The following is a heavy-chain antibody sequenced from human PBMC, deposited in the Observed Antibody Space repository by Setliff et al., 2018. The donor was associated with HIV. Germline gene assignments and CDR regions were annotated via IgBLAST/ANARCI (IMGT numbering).Heavy chain of an antibody. CDR3: ARLHPIKVWFDP. J-gene: IGHJ5*02. V-gene: IGHV4-39*01. CDR1: GGSISRSSYY. CDR2: IYYSGST. Sequence: SDTLSLTCTVSGGSISRSSYYWGWIRQPPGKGLELIGSIYYSGSTYYNPSLKSRVTISVDTSKNQFSLKLSSVTAADTAVYYCARLHPIKVWFDPWGQGTLVTVSS.